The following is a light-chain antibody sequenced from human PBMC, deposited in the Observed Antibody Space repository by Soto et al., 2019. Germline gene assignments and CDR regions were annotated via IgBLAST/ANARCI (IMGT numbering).Light chain of an antibody. Sequence: DIQMTQSPSTMSASVGDRVTITCRASQSISPWLAWYQQKPGKAPKLLIYNAYSLESGFPSRFSGSGSGTEVALTNSRPPPHDIAPYSCQKDTTASLTVGGGTKVEIK. CDR2: NAY. CDR3: QKDTTASLT. V-gene: IGKV1-5*03. J-gene: IGKJ4*01. CDR1: QSISPW.